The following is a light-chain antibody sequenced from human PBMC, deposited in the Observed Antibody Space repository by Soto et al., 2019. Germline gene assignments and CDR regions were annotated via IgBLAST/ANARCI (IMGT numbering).Light chain of an antibody. CDR3: QQYTNWPPT. J-gene: IGKJ1*01. Sequence: EIVMTQSPATLSVSPGERATLSFRASQSVGSNLAWYQQKPGQAPRLLIYGASIRATGVPARFSGSGSGTEFTLALSSLQSEDFAVYCCQQYTNWPPTFGQGTKVDIK. V-gene: IGKV3-15*01. CDR1: QSVGSN. CDR2: GAS.